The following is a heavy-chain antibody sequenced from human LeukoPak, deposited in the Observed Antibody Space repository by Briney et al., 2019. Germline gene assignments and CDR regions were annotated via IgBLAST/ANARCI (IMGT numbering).Heavy chain of an antibody. CDR1: GFTFNNYG. CDR2: ISNDGGGT. CDR3: AKGSSGYFADL. J-gene: IGHJ5*02. Sequence: GGSLRLSCAASGFTFNNYGLIWVRQAPGKGLEWVAAISNDGGGTMYAAFVGGRFTISRDNSKNTLFLQMNSLRAEDTALYYCAKGSSGYFADLWGQGTLVTVSS. V-gene: IGHV3-23*01. D-gene: IGHD3-22*01.